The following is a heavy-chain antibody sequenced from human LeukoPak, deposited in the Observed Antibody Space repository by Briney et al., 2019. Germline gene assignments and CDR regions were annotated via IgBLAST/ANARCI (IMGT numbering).Heavy chain of an antibody. CDR3: ARDMTYYYGSGSYSSSYYYGMDV. Sequence: GASVKVSCKASGYTFTGYYMRWVRQAPGQGLEWMGWINPNSGGTNYAQKFQGWVTMTRDTSISTAYMELSRLRSDDTAVYYCARDMTYYYGSGSYSSSYYYGMDVWGQGTTVTVSS. J-gene: IGHJ6*02. D-gene: IGHD3-10*01. V-gene: IGHV1-2*04. CDR1: GYTFTGYY. CDR2: INPNSGGT.